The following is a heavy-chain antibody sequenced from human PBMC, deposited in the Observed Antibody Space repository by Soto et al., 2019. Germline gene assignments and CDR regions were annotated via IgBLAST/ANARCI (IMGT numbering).Heavy chain of an antibody. CDR1: GFTFSSYW. Sequence: HPWGSLRLSCAASGFTFSSYWMSWVRQAPGKGLEWVANIKQDGSEKYYVDSVKGRFTISRDNAKNSLYLQMNSLRAEDTAVYYCARVPGVVPAATSSRFDPWGQGTLVTVSS. V-gene: IGHV3-7*03. CDR2: IKQDGSEK. D-gene: IGHD2-2*01. CDR3: ARVPGVVPAATSSRFDP. J-gene: IGHJ5*02.